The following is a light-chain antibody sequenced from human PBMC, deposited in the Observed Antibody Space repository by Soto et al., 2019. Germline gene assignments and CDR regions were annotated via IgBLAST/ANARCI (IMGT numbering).Light chain of an antibody. CDR3: QQYNDWPPYT. CDR1: QSVSSD. CDR2: GAS. V-gene: IGKV3-15*01. J-gene: IGKJ2*01. Sequence: DIVMTQSPATLSVSPGERATLSCRASQSVSSDLAWYQQKPGQAPRLLIYGASTRATGIPTRFSGSGSGTEFTLTISSLQSEDFAVYYSQQYNDWPPYTFGQGTRLEIK.